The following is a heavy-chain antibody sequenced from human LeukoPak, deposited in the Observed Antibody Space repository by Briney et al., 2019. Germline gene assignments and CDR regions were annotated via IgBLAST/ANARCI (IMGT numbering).Heavy chain of an antibody. CDR2: ISYDGSNK. D-gene: IGHD2-2*01. CDR3: ARELIPAAIYNYYYYMDV. Sequence: PGGSLRLSCAASGFTFSSYAIYWVRQAPGKGLEWVAVISYDGSNKGYADFVKGRFTISRDNSKNTLFLQMNGLRGDDTATYYCARELIPAAIYNYYYYMDVWGKGTTVTVSS. CDR1: GFTFSSYA. J-gene: IGHJ6*03. V-gene: IGHV3-30*04.